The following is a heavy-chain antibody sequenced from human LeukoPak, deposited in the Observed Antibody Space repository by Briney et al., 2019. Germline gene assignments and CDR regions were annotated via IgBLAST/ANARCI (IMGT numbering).Heavy chain of an antibody. Sequence: GGSLRLSCAASAFTFSTTAMSWVRQAPGKGLEWVSTLSGSGITTYYAAPVKGRFTNSRDNTKTTLYPQMNSMRAEDTAVYYCAKGIYSSGWSFFDYWDHGPLVTVSS. V-gene: IGHV3-23*01. CDR3: AKGIYSSGWSFFDY. CDR2: LSGSGITT. D-gene: IGHD6-19*01. CDR1: AFTFSTTA. J-gene: IGHJ4*01.